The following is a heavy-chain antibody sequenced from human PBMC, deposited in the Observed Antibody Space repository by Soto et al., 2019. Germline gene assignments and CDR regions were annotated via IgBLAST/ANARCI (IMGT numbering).Heavy chain of an antibody. J-gene: IGHJ4*02. V-gene: IGHV1-18*01. CDR2: ISAYNANT. CDR3: ARGRDLDY. CDR1: GYTFTTYG. D-gene: IGHD1-26*01. Sequence: QVHLVQSGAEVKKPGASVKVSCKASGYTFTTYGIDWVRQATGQGLEWMGWISAYNANTDYAQRLQGRVTITADTSTSTAHRELRSLRSDDTAVYYCARGRDLDYWGQGTLVTVSS.